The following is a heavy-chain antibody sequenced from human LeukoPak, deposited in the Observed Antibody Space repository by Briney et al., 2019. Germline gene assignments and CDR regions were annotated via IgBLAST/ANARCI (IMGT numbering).Heavy chain of an antibody. CDR2: IYPGDSDT. J-gene: IGHJ5*02. CDR1: GYSFTSYW. D-gene: IGHD3-9*01. Sequence: GESLQISCKGSGYSFTSYWIGWVRQMPGKGLEWMGIIYPGDSDTRYSPSFQGQVTISADKSISTAYLQWSSLKASDTAMYYCARHYDILTGYYDNWFDPWGQGTLVTVSS. V-gene: IGHV5-51*01. CDR3: ARHYDILTGYYDNWFDP.